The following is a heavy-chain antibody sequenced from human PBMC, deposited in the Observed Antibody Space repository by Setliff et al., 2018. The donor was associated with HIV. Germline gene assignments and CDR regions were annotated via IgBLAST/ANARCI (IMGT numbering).Heavy chain of an antibody. V-gene: IGHV4-61*02. CDR3: ARERTQGYYYMDV. CDR2: IYTSGST. CDR1: GGSITSTSYY. J-gene: IGHJ6*03. Sequence: TLSLTCTVSGGSITSTSYYWSWIRQPAGKGLEWIGRIYTSGSTIYNPTLKSRVTISVDTSKNQFSLKLSSVTAADTAVYYCARERTQGYYYMDVWGKGTTVTVSS.